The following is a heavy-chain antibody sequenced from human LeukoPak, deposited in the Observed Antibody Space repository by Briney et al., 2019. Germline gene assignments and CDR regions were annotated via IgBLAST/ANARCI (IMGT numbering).Heavy chain of an antibody. V-gene: IGHV3-23*01. Sequence: SGGSLRLSCAASGFTFSNYAMTWVRQAPGKGLEWVSVISDSGDNTYYADSVKGRFTVSRDNSRDTLYLQMSSLRAEDTALYYCAKKIGTGPGHNWFDPWGQGTLVTVSS. CDR2: ISDSGDNT. CDR1: GFTFSNYA. CDR3: AKKIGTGPGHNWFDP. J-gene: IGHJ5*02. D-gene: IGHD2-8*02.